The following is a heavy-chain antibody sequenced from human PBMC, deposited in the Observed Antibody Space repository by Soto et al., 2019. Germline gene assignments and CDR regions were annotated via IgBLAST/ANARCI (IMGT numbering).Heavy chain of an antibody. CDR2: ISSSSSYI. J-gene: IGHJ6*03. CDR3: ARDSTHYYMDV. V-gene: IGHV3-21*01. Sequence: GGSLRLSCAASGFTFSSYSMNWVRQAPGKGLEWVSSISSSSSYIYYADSVKGRFTISRDNAKNSLYLQMNSLRAEDTAVYYCARDSTHYYMDVWGKGTTVTVSS. CDR1: GFTFSSYS.